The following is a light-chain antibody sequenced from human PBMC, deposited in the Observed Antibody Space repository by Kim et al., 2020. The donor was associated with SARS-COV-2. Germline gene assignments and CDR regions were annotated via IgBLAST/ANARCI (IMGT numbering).Light chain of an antibody. J-gene: IGKJ2*03. CDR3: QQGYSTPYS. CDR2: AAS. V-gene: IGKV1-39*01. CDR1: QSISSY. Sequence: SASVGDRVTITCRASQSISSYLNWYQQKPGKAPKLLIYAASSLQRGVPSRSSGSGSGTDFTLTISSLQPENFATYSCQQGYSTPYSFGQGTKLEI.